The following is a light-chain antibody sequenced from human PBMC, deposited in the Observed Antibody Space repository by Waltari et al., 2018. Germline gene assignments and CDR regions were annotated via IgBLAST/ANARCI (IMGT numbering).Light chain of an antibody. CDR1: RGIDSY. CDR3: QQSYSPPFX. Sequence: DIQMTQSPSSLSTSVGDRVTITCRASRGIDSYLNWYQQRPGRAPKLLIYDASTLQREVPTRFSGGGIGTDFTLTINNLQPEDFATYFCQQSYSPPFXFGXGTRXEI. CDR2: DAS. J-gene: IGKJ5*01. V-gene: IGKV1-39*01.